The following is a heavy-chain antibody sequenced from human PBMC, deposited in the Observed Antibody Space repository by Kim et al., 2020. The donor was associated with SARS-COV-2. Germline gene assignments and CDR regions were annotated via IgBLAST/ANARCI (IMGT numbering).Heavy chain of an antibody. Sequence: RFTISRDNSKNTLYLQMNSLRAEDTAVYYCARGPFITIFGVVTYYGHFDYWGQGTLVTVSS. J-gene: IGHJ4*02. CDR3: ARGPFITIFGVVTYYGHFDY. V-gene: IGHV3-30*01. D-gene: IGHD3-3*01.